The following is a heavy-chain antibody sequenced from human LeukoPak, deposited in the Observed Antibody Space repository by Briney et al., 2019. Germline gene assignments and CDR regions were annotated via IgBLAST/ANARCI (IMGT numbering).Heavy chain of an antibody. D-gene: IGHD2-8*01. CDR2: ICSSSGTI. CDR1: GFTFSGYG. V-gene: IGHV3-48*02. CDR3: ARDKWASY. Sequence: GRSLRLSCAASGFTFSGYGMNWVRPAPGKGVEWGSYICSSSGTIYYADSVKGRFTISRDNAKNSLYLQMNSLRDEDTAVYYCARDKWASYWGQGTLVTVSS. J-gene: IGHJ4*02.